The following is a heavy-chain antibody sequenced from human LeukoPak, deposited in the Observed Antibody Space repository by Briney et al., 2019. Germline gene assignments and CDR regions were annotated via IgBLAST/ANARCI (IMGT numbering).Heavy chain of an antibody. J-gene: IGHJ1*01. V-gene: IGHV1-18*01. Sequence: ASVKVSCKASGYTFTSYGISWVRQAPGQGLEWMGWISAYNGNTNYAQKLQGGVTMTTDTSTSTAYMELRSLRSNDTAVYYCARSCSSTSCYRYFQHWGQGTLVTVSS. CDR2: ISAYNGNT. CDR1: GYTFTSYG. D-gene: IGHD2-2*02. CDR3: ARSCSSTSCYRYFQH.